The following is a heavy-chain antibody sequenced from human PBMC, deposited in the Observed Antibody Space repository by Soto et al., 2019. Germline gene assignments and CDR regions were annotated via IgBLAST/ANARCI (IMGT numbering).Heavy chain of an antibody. V-gene: IGHV3-23*01. CDR1: GFTFNNYV. J-gene: IGHJ4*02. CDR2: ISGNGAST. Sequence: GWSLRLSCAASGFTFNNYVMSWVRQAPGKGLEWVSAISGNGASTYYADSVKGRFTISRDNSKNTLYLQMNSLRAEDTAVYYCAKYSSGWYSAFDYWGQGTLVTVSS. CDR3: AKYSSGWYSAFDY. D-gene: IGHD6-19*01.